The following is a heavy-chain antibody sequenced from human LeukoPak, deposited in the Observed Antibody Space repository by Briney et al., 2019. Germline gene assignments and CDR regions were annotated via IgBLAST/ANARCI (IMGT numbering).Heavy chain of an antibody. Sequence: SVKVSCKASGGTFSSYAISWVRQAPGQGLEWMGGIVPIFGTANYAQKFQGRVTITADESTSTAYMELSSLRSEDTAVYYCARGFAYYDFWSGPEPYYYYMDVWGKGTTVTVSS. CDR2: IVPIFGTA. D-gene: IGHD3-3*01. V-gene: IGHV1-69*13. CDR3: ARGFAYYDFWSGPEPYYYYMDV. CDR1: GGTFSSYA. J-gene: IGHJ6*03.